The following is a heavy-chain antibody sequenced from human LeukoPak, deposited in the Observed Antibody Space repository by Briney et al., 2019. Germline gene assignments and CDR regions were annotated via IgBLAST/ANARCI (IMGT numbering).Heavy chain of an antibody. Sequence: MPSETLSLTCAVSGGSISSSNWWSWFRQPPGKGLEWIGEIYHSGSTNYNPSLKSRVTISVDKSKNQFPLKLSSVTAADTAVYYCARDASGSVYDILTGYYTRAGYYYGMDVWGQGTTVTVSS. J-gene: IGHJ6*02. CDR3: ARDASGSVYDILTGYYTRAGYYYGMDV. CDR2: IYHSGST. D-gene: IGHD3-9*01. CDR1: GGSISSSNW. V-gene: IGHV4-4*02.